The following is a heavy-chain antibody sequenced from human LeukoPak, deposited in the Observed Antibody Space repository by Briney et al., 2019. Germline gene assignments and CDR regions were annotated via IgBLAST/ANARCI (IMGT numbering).Heavy chain of an antibody. V-gene: IGHV1-69*05. CDR1: GGTFSSYA. Sequence: SVKVSCKASGGTFSSYAISWVRQAPGQGLEWMGRIIPIFGTASYAQKFQGRVTITTDESTSTAYMELSSLRSEDTAVYYCARSTEWLQNPWGQGTLVTVSS. D-gene: IGHD5-24*01. CDR2: IIPIFGTA. J-gene: IGHJ5*02. CDR3: ARSTEWLQNP.